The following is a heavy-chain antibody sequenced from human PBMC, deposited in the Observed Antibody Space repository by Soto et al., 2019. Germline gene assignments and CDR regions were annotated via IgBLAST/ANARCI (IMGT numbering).Heavy chain of an antibody. D-gene: IGHD5-12*01. V-gene: IGHV4-34*01. Sequence: PSETLSLTCAVYGGSFSGYYWSWIRQPPGKGLEWIGEINHSGSTNYNPSLKSRVTISVDTSKNQFSLKLSSVTAADTAVYYCARARYSGYDCAYWGQGTLVTVSS. CDR3: ARARYSGYDCAY. J-gene: IGHJ4*02. CDR2: INHSGST. CDR1: GGSFSGYY.